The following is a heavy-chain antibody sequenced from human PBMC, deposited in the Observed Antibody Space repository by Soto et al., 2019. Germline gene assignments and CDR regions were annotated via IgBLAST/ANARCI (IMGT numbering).Heavy chain of an antibody. J-gene: IGHJ4*02. CDR1: GYTLTNYA. D-gene: IGHD2-8*01. Sequence: VQLVQSGAEVKKPGASVRLSCKPSGYTLTNYAIHWVRQAAGQGLEWLAWIDPGSGKATYSQKVQGRLILSRDNSASTFYMDLTSLTSEDTAVYFCTRDLNGGNPFDYWGQGALVTVSS. V-gene: IGHV1-3*01. CDR2: IDPGSGKA. CDR3: TRDLNGGNPFDY.